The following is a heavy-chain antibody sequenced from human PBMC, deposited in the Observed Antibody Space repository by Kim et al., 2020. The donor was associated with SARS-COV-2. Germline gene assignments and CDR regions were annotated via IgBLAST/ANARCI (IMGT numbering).Heavy chain of an antibody. CDR2: IVPSFGTA. CDR3: AREPPIYYVSSGYYFNWFDP. V-gene: IGHV1-69*13. Sequence: SVKVSCKASGDTFSSYAINWVRQAPGQGLEWMGGIVPSFGTAKYAQKFQGRVTITADESTSTAYMELSSLRSEDTAVYYCAREPPIYYVSSGYYFNWFDPWGQGTLGTASS. CDR1: GDTFSSYA. D-gene: IGHD3-22*01. J-gene: IGHJ5*02.